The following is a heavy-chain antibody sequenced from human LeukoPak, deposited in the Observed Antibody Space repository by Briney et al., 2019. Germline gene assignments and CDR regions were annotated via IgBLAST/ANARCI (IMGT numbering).Heavy chain of an antibody. V-gene: IGHV3-11*06. J-gene: IGHJ4*02. CDR2: ISSGSVST. CDR1: GFTFSDYH. CDR3: ARDRSTWSLDH. D-gene: IGHD6-13*01. Sequence: GGSLRLSCVGSGFTFSDYHMSWIRQAPGKGLEWVSYISSGSVSTNYADSVKGRFTISRDNAKNSLYLQMSSLRDEDTAVYFCARDRSTWSLDHWGQGTLVTVSS.